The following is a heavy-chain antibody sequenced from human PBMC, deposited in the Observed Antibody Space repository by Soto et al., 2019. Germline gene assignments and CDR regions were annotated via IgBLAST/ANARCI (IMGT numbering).Heavy chain of an antibody. CDR1: GGSISGGGYY. Sequence: PSETLSLTCTVFGGSISGGGYYWSWIRQHPGKGLEWIGHIDYNERSYYNPSLKSRVTISIATSKNQFSLKLDSVTAADTAVYYCARDPLFGWFDPWGQGTLVTVS. V-gene: IGHV4-31*03. J-gene: IGHJ5*02. CDR3: ARDPLFGWFDP. CDR2: IDYNERS. D-gene: IGHD3-16*01.